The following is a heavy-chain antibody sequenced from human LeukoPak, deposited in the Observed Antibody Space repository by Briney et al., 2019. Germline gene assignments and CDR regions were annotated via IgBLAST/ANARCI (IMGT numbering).Heavy chain of an antibody. CDR2: INHSGST. V-gene: IGHV4-34*01. Sequence: SETLSLTGAVYGGSFSGYYWSWIRQPPGKGLEWIGEINHSGSTNYNPSLKSRVTISVDTSKNQFSLKLNSVTAADTAVYYCANLAVAGTFYYYYMDVWGNGTTVTVSS. CDR1: GGSFSGYY. D-gene: IGHD6-19*01. J-gene: IGHJ6*03. CDR3: ANLAVAGTFYYYYMDV.